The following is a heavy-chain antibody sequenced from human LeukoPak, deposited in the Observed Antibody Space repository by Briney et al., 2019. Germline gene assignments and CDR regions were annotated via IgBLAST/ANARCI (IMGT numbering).Heavy chain of an antibody. CDR2: ISYDGSNK. CDR1: GFTFSSYA. Sequence: PGRSLRLSCAASGFTFSSYAMHWVRQAPGKGLEWVAVISYDGSNKYYADSVKGRFTISRGNSKNTLYLQMNSLRAEDTAVYYCARLVSTVGNWFDPWGQGTLVTVSS. D-gene: IGHD1-26*01. CDR3: ARLVSTVGNWFDP. V-gene: IGHV3-30*04. J-gene: IGHJ5*02.